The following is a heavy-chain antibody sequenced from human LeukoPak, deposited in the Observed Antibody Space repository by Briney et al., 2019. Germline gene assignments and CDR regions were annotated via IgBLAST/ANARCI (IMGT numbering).Heavy chain of an antibody. Sequence: PSETLSLTCTVSGGSISSYYWSWIRQPPGKGLEWIGYIYYSGSTNYNPSLKSRVTISVDTSKNQFSLKLSSVTAADTAVYYCARTLAARRSSLWDNYYYYYMDVWGKGTTVTVSS. J-gene: IGHJ6*03. D-gene: IGHD6-6*01. CDR3: ARTLAARRSSLWDNYYYYYMDV. V-gene: IGHV4-59*01. CDR2: IYYSGST. CDR1: GGSISSYY.